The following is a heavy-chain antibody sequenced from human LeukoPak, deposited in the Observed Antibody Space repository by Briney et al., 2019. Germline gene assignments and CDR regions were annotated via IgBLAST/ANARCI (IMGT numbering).Heavy chain of an antibody. D-gene: IGHD3-10*01. J-gene: IGHJ4*02. Sequence: GGSLRLSCAASGFTFSYYGMHWVRQAPGKGLEWVAAISDDGSNEYYADSVRGRFTISRDNSKNTLYLQMNSLRAEDTAVYYCAKDLWFGEFLHYWGQGTLVSVSS. CDR2: ISDDGSNE. CDR3: AKDLWFGEFLHY. V-gene: IGHV3-30*18. CDR1: GFTFSYYG.